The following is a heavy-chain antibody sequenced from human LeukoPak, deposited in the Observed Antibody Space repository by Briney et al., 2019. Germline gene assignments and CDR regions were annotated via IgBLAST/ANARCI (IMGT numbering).Heavy chain of an antibody. D-gene: IGHD6-13*01. Sequence: SETLSLTCTVSGGSISSYYWSWIRQPPGKGLEWIGYIYYSGSTNYNPSLKSRVTISVDTSKNQFSLKLSSVTAADTAVYYCARQGHSSPYLDYWGQGTLVTVSS. V-gene: IGHV4-59*08. CDR2: IYYSGST. CDR3: ARQGHSSPYLDY. CDR1: GGSISSYY. J-gene: IGHJ4*02.